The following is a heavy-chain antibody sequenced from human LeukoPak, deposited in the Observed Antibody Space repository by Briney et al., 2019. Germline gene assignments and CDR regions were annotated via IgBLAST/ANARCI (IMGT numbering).Heavy chain of an antibody. V-gene: IGHV4-39*07. CDR1: GGSISSSSYY. CDR2: IYYSGST. J-gene: IGHJ5*01. CDR3: ARWGGLRRYNWFDP. D-gene: IGHD5-12*01. Sequence: SETLSLTCTVSGGSISSSSYYWGWIRQPPGKGLEWIGSIYYSGSTYYNPSLKSRVTISVDTSKNQFSLKLSSVTAADTAVYYCARWGGLRRYNWFDPWGQGTLVTVSS.